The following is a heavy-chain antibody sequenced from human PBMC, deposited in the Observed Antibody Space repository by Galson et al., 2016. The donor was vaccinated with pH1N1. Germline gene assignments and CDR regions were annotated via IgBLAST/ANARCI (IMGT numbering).Heavy chain of an antibody. J-gene: IGHJ6*02. D-gene: IGHD3-10*02. CDR2: TNQDGSET. CDR1: GFTFTSYW. CDR3: AKDSLYRCSATYFIPEWCSPMDV. V-gene: IGHV3-7*01. Sequence: SLRLSCAASGFTFTSYWMSWVRQAPGKGLEWMGSTNQDGSETYYVDSVKGRFSISRDNAKNSLFMQMSSLRVEDTTVYYCAKDSLYRCSATYFIPEWCSPMDVWGQGTTVTVSS.